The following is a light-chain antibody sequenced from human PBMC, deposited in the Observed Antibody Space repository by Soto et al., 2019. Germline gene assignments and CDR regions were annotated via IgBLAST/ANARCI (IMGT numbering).Light chain of an antibody. CDR2: DAF. V-gene: IGKV1-5*01. CDR1: QSIGTW. CDR3: QQYNSYPWT. J-gene: IGKJ1*01. Sequence: DIQMTQSPSALSTSVGDRVTITCRASQSIGTWLAWFQQRPGKAPKLLIYDAFSLESGVPSRFSGSGSVTEFTLTIGSLQPDDFATYDCQQYNSYPWTFGQGTKVEFK.